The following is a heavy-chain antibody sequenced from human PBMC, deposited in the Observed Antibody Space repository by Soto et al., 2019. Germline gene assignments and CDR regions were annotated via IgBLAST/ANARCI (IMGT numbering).Heavy chain of an antibody. D-gene: IGHD2-2*01. J-gene: IGHJ4*02. V-gene: IGHV4-34*01. Sequence: PSETLSLTCAVYGGSFSVYYWSWIRQPPGKGLEWIGEINHSGSTNYNPSLKSRVTISVDTSKNQFSLKLSSVTAADTAVYYCARGGSIVVVPAASSIAARHWVYWGQGTLVTVSS. CDR1: GGSFSVYY. CDR3: ARGGSIVVVPAASSIAARHWVY. CDR2: INHSGST.